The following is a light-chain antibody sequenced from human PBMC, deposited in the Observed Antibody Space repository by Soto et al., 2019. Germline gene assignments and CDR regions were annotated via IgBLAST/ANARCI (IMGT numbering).Light chain of an antibody. CDR1: SSDVDDYRY. J-gene: IGLJ1*01. CDR2: DGN. CDR3: SSYTSSSTPYV. V-gene: IGLV2-11*01. Sequence: QSALAQPRSVSGSPGQLLTISCTGTSSDVDDYRYVSWYQQYPGKAPKLVIYDGNKRPSGVPDRFSGSNSGNTASLTISGLQAEDEADYYCSSYTSSSTPYVFGTGTKVTVL.